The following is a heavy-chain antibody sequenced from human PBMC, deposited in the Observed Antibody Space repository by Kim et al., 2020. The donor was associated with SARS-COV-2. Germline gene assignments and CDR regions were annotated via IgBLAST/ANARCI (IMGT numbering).Heavy chain of an antibody. V-gene: IGHV3-23*03. Sequence: GGSLRLSCVASGFSFSNFGMRWVRQAPGKGLEWVAFMSSDGTTAFFAESVRGRFTISRDNSGNKLYLQMNSLSAGDTAVYYCVRAAWLDFCGWG. D-gene: IGHD5-12*01. CDR2: MSSDGTTA. J-gene: IGHJ1*01. CDR1: GFSFSNFG. CDR3: VRAAWLDFCG.